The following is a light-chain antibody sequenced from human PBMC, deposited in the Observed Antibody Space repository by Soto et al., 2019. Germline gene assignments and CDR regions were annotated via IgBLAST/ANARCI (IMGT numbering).Light chain of an antibody. J-gene: IGLJ1*01. CDR1: SGHSNYA. V-gene: IGLV4-69*01. CDR2: LNSDGSH. CDR3: QTWGTGIHV. Sequence: QSVLTQSPSASASLGASVKLTCTLSSGHSNYAIAWHQQQPEKGPRYLMKLNSDGSHFKGDGIPDRFSGASSGAERYLTNSTLQSEDEADYYCQTWGTGIHVFGTGTKVTVL.